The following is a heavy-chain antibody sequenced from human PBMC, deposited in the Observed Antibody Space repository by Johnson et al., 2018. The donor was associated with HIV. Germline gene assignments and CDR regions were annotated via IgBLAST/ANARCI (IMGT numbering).Heavy chain of an antibody. CDR2: IWYDGSNK. D-gene: IGHD3-10*01. CDR3: AKDDSVFTMVRGVRSDAFDI. J-gene: IGHJ3*02. CDR1: GFTFSSYG. Sequence: QVQLVESGGGVVQPGRSLRLSCAASGFTFSSYGMHWVRQAPGTGLEWVAVIWYDGSNKYYADSVKGRFTISRDNSKNTLYLQMNRLRAEDTAVYYCAKDDSVFTMVRGVRSDAFDIWGQGTMVTVSS. V-gene: IGHV3-33*06.